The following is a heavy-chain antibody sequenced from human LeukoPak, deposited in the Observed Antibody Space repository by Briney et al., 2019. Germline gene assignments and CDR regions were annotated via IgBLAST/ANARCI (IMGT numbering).Heavy chain of an antibody. D-gene: IGHD2-21*02. CDR2: IDPTDGAT. J-gene: IGHJ4*02. CDR3: AKLCGGDCYPDFDY. CDR1: GYTFTMSY. Sequence: GASVKVSCKASGYTFTMSYVHWVPQAPGQVLEWMGVIDPTDGATTNVQRFQGRVTMTRDMSTTTVYMDLRSLRSEDTAVYYCAKLCGGDCYPDFDYWGQGTLVTVSS. V-gene: IGHV1-46*01.